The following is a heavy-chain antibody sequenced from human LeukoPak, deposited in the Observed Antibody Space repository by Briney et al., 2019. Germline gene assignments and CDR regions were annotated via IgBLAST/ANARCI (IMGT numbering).Heavy chain of an antibody. D-gene: IGHD4-17*01. J-gene: IGHJ5*02. Sequence: TLSLTCTVSGGSISSGSYYWSWIRQPAGKGLEWIGRIYTSGSTNYNPSLKSRVTISVDTSKNQFSLKLSSVTAADTAVYYCAKYYGDYSPWNWFDTWGQGTLVTVSA. CDR2: IYTSGST. V-gene: IGHV4-61*02. CDR3: AKYYGDYSPWNWFDT. CDR1: GGSISSGSYY.